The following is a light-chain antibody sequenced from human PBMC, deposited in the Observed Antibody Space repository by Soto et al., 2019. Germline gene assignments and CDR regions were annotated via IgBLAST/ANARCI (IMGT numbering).Light chain of an antibody. V-gene: IGLV2-8*01. CDR2: NVD. CDR3: SAYAGSIVV. Sequence: QSALTQPPSASGSPGQSVTISCTGSSSDVGRYNHVSWYQQHPGKAPKLIIFNVDKRPSGVPDRFSCSKSVNTASMTVSGIQAEDDAYYYTSAYAGSIVVFGTGTKLTVL. J-gene: IGLJ1*01. CDR1: SSDVGRYNH.